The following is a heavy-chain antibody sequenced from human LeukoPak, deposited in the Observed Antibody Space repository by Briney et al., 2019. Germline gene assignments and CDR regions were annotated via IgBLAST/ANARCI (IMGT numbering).Heavy chain of an antibody. CDR3: AREASLYCSGNDCYWAFDR. D-gene: IGHD2-2*01. V-gene: IGHV3-7*01. Sequence: GGSLRLSCAASGFTFRNFWMSWVRQAPGRGLEWVANIHPEGNEKYHVESVKGRFTISRDNPKSSLFLQMNGLRVEDTAVYYCAREASLYCSGNDCYWAFDRWGQGTLVTVSS. CDR1: GFTFRNFW. J-gene: IGHJ5*02. CDR2: IHPEGNEK.